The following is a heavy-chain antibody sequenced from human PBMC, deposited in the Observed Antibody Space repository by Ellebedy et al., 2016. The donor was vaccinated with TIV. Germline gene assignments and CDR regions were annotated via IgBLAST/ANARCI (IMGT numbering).Heavy chain of an antibody. Sequence: PGGSLRLSCAASGFIVSSNYMSWVRQAPGKGLEWVSVIYSDGSTYYADSVKGRFTISRDNSKNTLYLQMNSLRAEDTAVYYCARDLVEDYDSSGYGDAFDIWGQGTMVTVPS. CDR2: IYSDGST. J-gene: IGHJ3*02. CDR1: GFIVSSNY. D-gene: IGHD3-22*01. V-gene: IGHV3-66*01. CDR3: ARDLVEDYDSSGYGDAFDI.